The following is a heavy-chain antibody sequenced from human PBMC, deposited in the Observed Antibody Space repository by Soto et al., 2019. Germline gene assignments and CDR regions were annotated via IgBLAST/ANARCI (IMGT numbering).Heavy chain of an antibody. Sequence: ASVKVSCKASGYTFTSYAMNWVRQAPGQGLEWMGWINTNTGNPTYAQGFTGRFVFSLDTSVSTAYLQICSLKAEDTAVYYCAIPYDFWSGYYISNWFDPWGQGPLVTVSS. V-gene: IGHV7-4-1*01. J-gene: IGHJ5*02. CDR3: AIPYDFWSGYYISNWFDP. D-gene: IGHD3-3*01. CDR1: GYTFTSYA. CDR2: INTNTGNP.